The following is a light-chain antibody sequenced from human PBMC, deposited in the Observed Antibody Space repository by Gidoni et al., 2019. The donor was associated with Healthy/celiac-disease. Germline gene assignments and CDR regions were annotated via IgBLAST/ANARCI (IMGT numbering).Light chain of an antibody. CDR1: NIGSKS. Sequence: SYVLTQPPSVSVAPGKTARITCGGNNIGSKSVHWYQQKPGQAPVLVIYYDSDRPSGTPERFSCSNSGNTATLTISRVEAGDEADYYCQVWDSSSDHRVFGGGTKLTVL. V-gene: IGLV3-21*04. J-gene: IGLJ3*02. CDR3: QVWDSSSDHRV. CDR2: YDS.